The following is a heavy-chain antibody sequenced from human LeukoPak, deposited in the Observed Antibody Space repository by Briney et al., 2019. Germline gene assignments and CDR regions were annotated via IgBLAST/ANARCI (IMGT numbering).Heavy chain of an antibody. V-gene: IGHV4-34*01. CDR1: GGSFRGYY. J-gene: IGHJ3*02. D-gene: IGHD1-26*01. CDR3: ARGPPSPTDARNSPEWELPSTDAFDI. CDR2: INHSGST. Sequence: SETLSLTCAVYGGSFRGYYWSWIRQPPGKGLEWIGEINHSGSTNYNPSLKSRVTISVDTSKNQFSLKLSSMTAADTAVYYCARGPPSPTDARNSPEWELPSTDAFDIWGQGTMVTVSS.